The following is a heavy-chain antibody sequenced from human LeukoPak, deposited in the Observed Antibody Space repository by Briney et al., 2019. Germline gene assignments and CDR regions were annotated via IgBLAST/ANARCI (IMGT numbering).Heavy chain of an antibody. CDR2: ISKSGDST. CDR1: GFSFSSYA. Sequence: GGSLRLSCAASGFSFSSYAMSWVRQAPGKGLEWVSAISKSGDSTFYADSVKGRFTISRDNSQNTLYVQMNSLRAEDTAAYYCAKDQGYSSAWYSRDGFDMWGQGTMVTVSS. V-gene: IGHV3-23*01. CDR3: AKDQGYSSAWYSRDGFDM. J-gene: IGHJ3*02. D-gene: IGHD6-19*01.